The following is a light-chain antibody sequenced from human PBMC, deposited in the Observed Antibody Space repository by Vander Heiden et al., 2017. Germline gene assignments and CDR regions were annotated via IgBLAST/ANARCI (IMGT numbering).Light chain of an antibody. V-gene: IGLV1-44*01. J-gene: IGLJ2*01. CDR2: SNN. Sequence: QSVLTQPPSASGTPGQRVSISCSGTSPNIGSNTVNWYQQLPGTAPKLLIYSNNQRPSGVPDRFSGSKSGTSASLAISGLQSEDEADYHCAAWDDSLIGVVFGGGTKLTVL. CDR1: SPNIGSNT. CDR3: AAWDDSLIGVV.